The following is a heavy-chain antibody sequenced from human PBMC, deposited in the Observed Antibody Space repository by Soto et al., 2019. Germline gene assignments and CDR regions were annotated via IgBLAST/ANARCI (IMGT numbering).Heavy chain of an antibody. Sequence: SETLSLTCTVSGGSISSYYWSWIRQPPGKGLEWIGYIYYSGSTNYNHSLKSRVTISVDTSKNQFSLRLSSVTAADTAVYYCARTPSVSIFGVVMPFDPWGQGTLVTVSS. J-gene: IGHJ5*02. D-gene: IGHD3-3*01. V-gene: IGHV4-59*01. CDR2: IYYSGST. CDR3: ARTPSVSIFGVVMPFDP. CDR1: GGSISSYY.